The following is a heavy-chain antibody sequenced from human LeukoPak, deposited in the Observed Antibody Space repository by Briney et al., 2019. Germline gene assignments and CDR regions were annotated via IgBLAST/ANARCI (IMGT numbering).Heavy chain of an antibody. CDR1: GFTFGSYW. CDR3: ARDPDYGDWGYYGMDV. D-gene: IGHD4-17*01. V-gene: IGHV3-7*01. CDR2: IKQDGSEK. J-gene: IGHJ6*02. Sequence: GGSLRLSCAASGFTFGSYWMTWVRQAPGRGLEGVANIKQDGSEKYYVDSVKGRFTISRDNAKNSLYLQMNSLRAEDTAVYYCARDPDYGDWGYYGMDVWGQGTTVTVSS.